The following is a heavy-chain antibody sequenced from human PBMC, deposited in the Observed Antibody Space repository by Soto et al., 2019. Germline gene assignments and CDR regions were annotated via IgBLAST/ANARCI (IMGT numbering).Heavy chain of an antibody. CDR1: GFSFSTYG. D-gene: IGHD6-6*01. V-gene: IGHV3-30*18. Sequence: QVQMVESGGGVVQPGRSLRLSCAASGFSFSTYGMHWFRQAPGKGLEWMAVISNDGSNKYYADSVKGRFTISRDNSKDTLFLQMNSLRGEDTAIYYCAKVIRADSTSSNFYYYSGMDVWGQGTTVTVSS. J-gene: IGHJ6*02. CDR2: ISNDGSNK. CDR3: AKVIRADSTSSNFYYYSGMDV.